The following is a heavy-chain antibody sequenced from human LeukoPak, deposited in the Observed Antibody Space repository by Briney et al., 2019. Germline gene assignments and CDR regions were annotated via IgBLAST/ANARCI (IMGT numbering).Heavy chain of an antibody. Sequence: SETLSLTCAVYGGSFSGYYWSWIRQPPGKGLEWIGEINHSGSTNYNPSLKSRVTISVDTSKNQFSLKLSSVTAADTAVYYCARRYGSGSYYNSVWFDPWGQGTLVTVSS. CDR1: GGSFSGYY. D-gene: IGHD3-10*01. CDR2: INHSGST. V-gene: IGHV4-34*01. CDR3: ARRYGSGSYYNSVWFDP. J-gene: IGHJ5*02.